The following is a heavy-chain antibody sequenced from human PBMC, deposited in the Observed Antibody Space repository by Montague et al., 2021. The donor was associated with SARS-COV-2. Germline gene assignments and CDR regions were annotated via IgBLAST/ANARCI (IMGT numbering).Heavy chain of an antibody. D-gene: IGHD2-2*01. CDR2: VNQSGTT. J-gene: IGHJ3*02. CDR1: GGSFSNYY. Sequence: SETLSLTCAISGGSFSNYYWSWIRQPPGKGLEWIGGVNQSGTTIYNPSVKSGVAISEDTSKNQFYLRLNSVTAADTAVYYCAGGRRPVVVPGAGPAGRAFDIWGQGTMVTVSS. CDR3: AGGRRPVVVPGAGPAGRAFDI. V-gene: IGHV4-34*01.